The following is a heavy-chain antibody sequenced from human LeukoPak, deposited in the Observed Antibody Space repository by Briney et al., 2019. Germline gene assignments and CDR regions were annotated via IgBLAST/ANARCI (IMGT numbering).Heavy chain of an antibody. V-gene: IGHV3-21*01. CDR1: GFTFSSYS. CDR3: ARESSPGYSYGYPLAY. CDR2: ISSSSSYI. D-gene: IGHD5-18*01. J-gene: IGHJ4*02. Sequence: GGSLRLSCAASGFTFSSYSMNWVRQAPGKGLEWVSSISSSSSYIYYADSVKGRFTISRDNAKNSLYLQMNSVRADDTAVYYCARESSPGYSYGYPLAYWGQGTLVTVSS.